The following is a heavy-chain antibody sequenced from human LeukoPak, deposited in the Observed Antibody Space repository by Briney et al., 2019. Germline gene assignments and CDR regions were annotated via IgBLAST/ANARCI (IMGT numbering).Heavy chain of an antibody. Sequence: SETLSLTCTVSGGSISSSSYYWGWIRQPPGKGLEWIGSIYYSGSTYYNPSLKSRVTISVDTSKNQFSLKLSSVTAADTAVYYCARRSTPLAFDIWGQGTMVTVSS. D-gene: IGHD2-2*01. CDR1: GGSISSSSYY. J-gene: IGHJ3*02. CDR2: IYYSGST. V-gene: IGHV4-39*07. CDR3: ARRSTPLAFDI.